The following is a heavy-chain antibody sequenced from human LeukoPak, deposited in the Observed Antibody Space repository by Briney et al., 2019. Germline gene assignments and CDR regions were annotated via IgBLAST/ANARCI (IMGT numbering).Heavy chain of an antibody. CDR3: ARGLAARGWADY. CDR2: INHSGST. Sequence: PSETLSLTCAVYGGSFSGYYWSWIRQPPGKGLEWIGEINHSGSTNYNPSLKSRVTISVDTSKNQFSLKLNSVTAADTAVYYCARGLAARGWADYWGQGTLVTVSS. D-gene: IGHD6-6*01. J-gene: IGHJ4*02. CDR1: GGSFSGYY. V-gene: IGHV4-34*01.